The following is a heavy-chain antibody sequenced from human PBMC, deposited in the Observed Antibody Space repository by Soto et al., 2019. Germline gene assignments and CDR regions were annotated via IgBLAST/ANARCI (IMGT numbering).Heavy chain of an antibody. Sequence: GGSLRLSCATSGFTLSSYWMHWVRQAPGKGLVWISRINIDGSSTSYADSVKGRFTISRDNAKNTLYLQMDSLRAEDTAVYYCARDLGDRYNWNVDYFDYWGQGTLVTVSS. J-gene: IGHJ4*02. V-gene: IGHV3-74*01. CDR3: ARDLGDRYNWNVDYFDY. CDR2: INIDGSST. D-gene: IGHD1-20*01. CDR1: GFTLSSYW.